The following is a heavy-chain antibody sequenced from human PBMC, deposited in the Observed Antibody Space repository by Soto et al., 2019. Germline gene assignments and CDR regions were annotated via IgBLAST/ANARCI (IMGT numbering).Heavy chain of an antibody. J-gene: IGHJ4*02. CDR1: GGSISGHS. CDR3: VRGRSYSVSDF. V-gene: IGHV4-4*07. Sequence: QVNLQESGPGLVKPSETLSVTCTVSGGSISGHSWIWIRQPAGKGLEWIGHIYPSGSTSYNPSLRRRVTPSLATSSSPRFLHLTSVTAADTAVFYCVRGRSYSVSDFWGPGTLVTVSS. D-gene: IGHD5-12*01. CDR2: IYPSGST.